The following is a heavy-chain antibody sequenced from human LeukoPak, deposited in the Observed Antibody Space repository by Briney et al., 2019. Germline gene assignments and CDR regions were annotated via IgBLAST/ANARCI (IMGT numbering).Heavy chain of an antibody. V-gene: IGHV3-7*01. CDR2: INQDGSEH. Sequence: GGSLRLSCAASGFTFRSYWMTWVRQAPGKGLEWVASINQDGSEHYYVDSVKGRSTIPRDNAKNSLHLQMNSLRAEDTAVYYCARSIVLAGISGRWGQGTLVTVSS. CDR1: GFTFRSYW. CDR3: ARSIVLAGISGR. D-gene: IGHD6-6*01. J-gene: IGHJ4*02.